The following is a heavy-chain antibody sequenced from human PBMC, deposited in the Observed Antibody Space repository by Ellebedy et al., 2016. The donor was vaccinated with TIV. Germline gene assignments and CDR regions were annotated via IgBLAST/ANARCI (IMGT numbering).Heavy chain of an antibody. CDR2: INHSGST. Sequence: MPGGSLRLSCAVYGGSFSGYYWSWIRQPPGKGLEWIGEINHSGSTNSNPSLKNRVTISVDTSKNQFSLKLSSVTAADTAVYYCARRGSGSYWGKEFWFDPWGQGTLVTVSS. CDR3: ARRGSGSYWGKEFWFDP. CDR1: GGSFSGYY. D-gene: IGHD1-26*01. J-gene: IGHJ5*02. V-gene: IGHV4-34*01.